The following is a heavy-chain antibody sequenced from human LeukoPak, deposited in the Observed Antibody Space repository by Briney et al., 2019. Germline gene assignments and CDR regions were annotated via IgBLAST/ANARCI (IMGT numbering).Heavy chain of an antibody. D-gene: IGHD2-2*02. CDR1: GGSINSYY. J-gene: IGHJ4*02. V-gene: IGHV4-4*09. Sequence: PSETLSLTCTVSGGSINSYYWSWIRQPPGKGLEWIGCIYTTGSTDYNPSLKSRVTISVDTSKNQFSLKLNSVTAADTAVYYCARAVDEGYCSSTSCYMLDYWGPGTLVTVSS. CDR3: ARAVDEGYCSSTSCYMLDY. CDR2: IYTTGST.